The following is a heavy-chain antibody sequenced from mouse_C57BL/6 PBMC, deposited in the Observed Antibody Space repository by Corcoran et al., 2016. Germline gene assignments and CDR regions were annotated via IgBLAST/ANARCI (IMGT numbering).Heavy chain of an antibody. Sequence: QIQLVQSGPELRKPGGTVKISCKASGYTFTTYGMCWVKQAPGKGFKWMGWINTYSGVPTYADDFKGRFAFSLETSASTAYLQINNLKDEDTATSFCARWCYGSSYEGGWFAYLGQGTLVTVSA. CDR2: INTYSGVP. V-gene: IGHV9-3*01. CDR3: ARWCYGSSYEGGWFAY. J-gene: IGHJ3*01. CDR1: GYTFTTYG. D-gene: IGHD1-1*01.